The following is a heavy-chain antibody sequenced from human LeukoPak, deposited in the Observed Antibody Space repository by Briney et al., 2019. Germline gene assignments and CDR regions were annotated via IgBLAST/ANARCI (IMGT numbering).Heavy chain of an antibody. V-gene: IGHV7-4-1*02. D-gene: IGHD3-10*01. CDR2: ISTNTGNP. CDR3: ARDLSELVRGAIINWFDP. Sequence: ASVKVSCKASGYTFTSYAMNWVRQAPGQGREWMGWISTNTGNPTYAQGFTGRFVFSLDTSVSTAYLQISSLKAEDTAVYYCARDLSELVRGAIINWFDPWGQGTLVTVSS. CDR1: GYTFTSYA. J-gene: IGHJ5*02.